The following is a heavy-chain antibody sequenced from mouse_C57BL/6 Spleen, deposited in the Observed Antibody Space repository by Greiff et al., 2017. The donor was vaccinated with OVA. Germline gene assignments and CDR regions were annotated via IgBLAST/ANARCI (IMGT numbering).Heavy chain of an antibody. J-gene: IGHJ4*01. D-gene: IGHD1-1*01. Sequence: QVQLQQPGAELVRPGSSVKLSCKASGYTFTSYWMHWVKQRPIQGLEWIGNIDPSDSETHYNQKFKDKATLTVDKSSSTAYMQLSSLTSEDSAVYYCARSFITTVVEYYYAMDYWGQGTSVTVSS. V-gene: IGHV1-52*01. CDR3: ARSFITTVVEYYYAMDY. CDR1: GYTFTSYW. CDR2: IDPSDSET.